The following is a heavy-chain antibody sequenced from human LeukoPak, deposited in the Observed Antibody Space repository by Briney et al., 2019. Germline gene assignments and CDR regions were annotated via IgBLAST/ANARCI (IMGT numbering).Heavy chain of an antibody. CDR1: GFTFSTYN. Sequence: GGSLRLSCEASGFTFSTYNMNSVRQAPGKGLEWVAFIRYDGSNKYYADSVKGRFTISRDNSKNTLYLQMNSLRAEDTAVYYCAKRVRGGATNYYYYYYMDVWGEGTTVTISS. CDR3: AKRVRGGATNYYYYYYMDV. J-gene: IGHJ6*03. CDR2: IRYDGSNK. V-gene: IGHV3-30*02. D-gene: IGHD3-10*01.